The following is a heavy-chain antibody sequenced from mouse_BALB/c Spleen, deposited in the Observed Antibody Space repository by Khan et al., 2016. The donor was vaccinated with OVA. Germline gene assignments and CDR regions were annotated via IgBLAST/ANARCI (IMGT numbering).Heavy chain of an antibody. CDR1: GYTFTSYT. V-gene: IGHV1-4*01. CDR3: VRDGAYHRNDGWFAY. J-gene: IGHJ3*01. D-gene: IGHD2-14*01. CDR2: INPSNGYT. Sequence: QVQLQQPGAELARPGASVKMSCKASGYTFTSYTIHWIKKRPGQGLEWIGYINPSNGYTNYNQKFKDKATLTTDKSYTTAYLQLSSLTSDDSAVYNCVRDGAYHRNDGWFAYWGQGTLVTVSA.